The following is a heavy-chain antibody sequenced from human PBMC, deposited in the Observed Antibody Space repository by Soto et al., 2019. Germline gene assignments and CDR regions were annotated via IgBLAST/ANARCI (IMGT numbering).Heavy chain of an antibody. CDR2: ISGSGGST. CDR3: AKDQGSGFLNSYYGMDV. J-gene: IGHJ6*02. CDR1: GLTFSSYA. Sequence: PGGSLRLSCAASGLTFSSYAMSWVRQAPGKGLEWVSVISGSGGSTYSADSVKGRFTISRDNSKNTLYLQMNSLRAEDTAVYYCAKDQGSGFLNSYYGMDVWGQGTTVTVSS. D-gene: IGHD3-10*01. V-gene: IGHV3-23*01.